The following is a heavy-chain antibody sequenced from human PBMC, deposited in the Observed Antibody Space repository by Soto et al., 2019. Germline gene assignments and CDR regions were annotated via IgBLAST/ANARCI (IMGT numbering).Heavy chain of an antibody. D-gene: IGHD4-17*01. CDR2: VHYSGRT. Sequence: SETLCLSCTVADGYSGGYDGNWIRQPPGKGLEWIAYVHYSGRTNYNPSLKSRITISLDTSKNQFSLKPSAVTAADTAVYYCARGDYGDIDYWGQGTLVTVSS. J-gene: IGHJ4*02. CDR1: DGYSGGYD. V-gene: IGHV4-59*01. CDR3: ARGDYGDIDY.